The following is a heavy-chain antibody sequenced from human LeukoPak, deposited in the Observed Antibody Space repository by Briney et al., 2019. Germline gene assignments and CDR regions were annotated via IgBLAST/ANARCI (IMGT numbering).Heavy chain of an antibody. J-gene: IGHJ6*02. CDR1: GFTFSSYA. D-gene: IGHD3-9*01. V-gene: IGHV3-23*01. Sequence: PGASLRLSCAASGFTFSSYAMSWVRQAPGKGLEWVSAISGSGGSTYYADSVKGRFTISRDNFKNTLYLQMNSLRAEDTAVYYCAKTLNPSPRVDDYYYGMDVWGQGTTVTVSS. CDR3: AKTLNPSPRVDDYYYGMDV. CDR2: ISGSGGST.